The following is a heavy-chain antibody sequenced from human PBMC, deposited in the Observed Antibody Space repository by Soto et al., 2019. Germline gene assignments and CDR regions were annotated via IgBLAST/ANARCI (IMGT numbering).Heavy chain of an antibody. V-gene: IGHV3-23*01. Sequence: EVQVLESGGGLVQRGGSLRLSCAASGFTFSSYAMTWVRQTPGKGLEWVSSISGSGGSTNYPDSVKGRFTISRDNSKNTLYLQMNGLRAEDTAVYYCAKDAYEHIGWYFDYWGQGILVTVSS. CDR1: GFTFSSYA. J-gene: IGHJ4*02. CDR2: ISGSGGST. D-gene: IGHD6-19*01. CDR3: AKDAYEHIGWYFDY.